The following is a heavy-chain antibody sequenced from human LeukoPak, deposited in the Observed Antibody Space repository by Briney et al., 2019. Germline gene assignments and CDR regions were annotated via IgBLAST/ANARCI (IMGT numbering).Heavy chain of an antibody. CDR1: GFTFSNFL. CDR2: ISGSGGDT. CDR3: TRAGKPPYFDY. V-gene: IGHV3-23*01. J-gene: IGHJ4*02. Sequence: GGSLRLSCAASGFTFSNFLMTWVRQAPGKGPEWVSAISGSGGDTYYADSVKGRFTISRDNSKNTLYLQMNSLRAEDTAVYYCTRAGKPPYFDYWGQGTLVIVSS.